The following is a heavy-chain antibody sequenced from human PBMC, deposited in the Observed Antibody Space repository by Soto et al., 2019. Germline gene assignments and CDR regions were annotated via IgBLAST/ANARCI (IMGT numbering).Heavy chain of an antibody. D-gene: IGHD1-1*01. Sequence: PGESLKTSCKGSGYSFTTYWIVWVLQMPGEGLEWMGIIYIGDSDTRYSPSFQGQVTISADKSISTAYLQWSSLGASDSAIYYCARAKTGTKHTYHFDFWGQGTTVTVSS. CDR1: GYSFTTYW. J-gene: IGHJ4*02. CDR3: ARAKTGTKHTYHFDF. V-gene: IGHV5-51*01. CDR2: IYIGDSDT.